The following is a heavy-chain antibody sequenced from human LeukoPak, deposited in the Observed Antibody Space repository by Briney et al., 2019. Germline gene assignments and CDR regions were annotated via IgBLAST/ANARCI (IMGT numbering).Heavy chain of an antibody. CDR3: ARDRRYYDSSGYYYYFDY. CDR1: GFTFDDYG. Sequence: GGSLRLSCAASGFTFDDYGMSWVRQAPGKGLEWVSGINWNGGSTGYADSVKGRFTISRDNAKNSLYLQMNSLRAEDTALYYCARDRRYYDSSGYYYYFDYWGQGTLVTVSS. CDR2: INWNGGST. D-gene: IGHD3-22*01. J-gene: IGHJ4*02. V-gene: IGHV3-20*04.